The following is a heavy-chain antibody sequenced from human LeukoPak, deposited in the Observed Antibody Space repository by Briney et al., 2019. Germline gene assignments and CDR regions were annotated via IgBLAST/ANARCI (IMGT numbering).Heavy chain of an antibody. CDR2: IYTSGST. J-gene: IGHJ4*02. CDR1: GGSISSGSYY. V-gene: IGHV4-61*02. D-gene: IGHD3-22*01. CDR3: ARGGYYYDSSSPRFDY. Sequence: PSQTLSLTCTVSGGSISSGSYYWSWIRQPAGKGLEWIGRIYTSGSTNYNPSLKSRVTISVDKSKNQFSLKLSSVTAADTAVYYCARGGYYYDSSSPRFDYWGQGTLVTVSS.